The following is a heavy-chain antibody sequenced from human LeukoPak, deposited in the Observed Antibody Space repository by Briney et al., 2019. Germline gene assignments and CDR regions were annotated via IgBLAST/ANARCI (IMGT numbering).Heavy chain of an antibody. J-gene: IGHJ6*02. V-gene: IGHV1-18*01. D-gene: IGHD3-3*01. CDR2: ISAYNGNT. CDR1: GYTFTSYG. CDR3: ARDEPILGVVIYYYYGMDV. Sequence: ASVKVSCKASGYTFTSYGISWVRQAPGQGLEWMGWISAYNGNTNYAQKLQGRVTMTTDTSTSTAYMELRSLRSDDTAVYYCARDEPILGVVIYYYYGMDVWGQGTTVTVPS.